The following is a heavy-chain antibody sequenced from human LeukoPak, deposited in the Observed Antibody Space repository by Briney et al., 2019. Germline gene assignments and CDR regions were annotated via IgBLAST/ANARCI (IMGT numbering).Heavy chain of an antibody. CDR2: ISDTGNT. D-gene: IGHD2-15*01. CDR3: AKAPVTTCRGAFCYPFDY. Sequence: GGTLRLSCAASGFTFSSYAMSWVRQAPGKGLEWVSAISDTGNTYHADSVKGRFTISRDSSKNTLFLQMNRLRPEDAAVYYCAKAPVTTCRGAFCYPFDYWGLGTLVTVSS. V-gene: IGHV3-23*01. CDR1: GFTFSSYA. J-gene: IGHJ4*02.